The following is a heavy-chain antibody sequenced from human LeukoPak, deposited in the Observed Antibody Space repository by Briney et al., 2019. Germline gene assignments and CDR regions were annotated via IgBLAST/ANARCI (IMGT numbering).Heavy chain of an antibody. J-gene: IGHJ4*02. D-gene: IGHD5-12*01. V-gene: IGHV4-59*01. Sequence: SETLSLTCTVSGGSISSYYWSWIRQPPGKGLEWIGYIYYSGSTNYNPSLKSRVTISVDTSKNQFSLKLSSVTAADTAVYYCARQTRSRYSGYDPTIFDYWGQGTLVTVSP. CDR2: IYYSGST. CDR1: GGSISSYY. CDR3: ARQTRSRYSGYDPTIFDY.